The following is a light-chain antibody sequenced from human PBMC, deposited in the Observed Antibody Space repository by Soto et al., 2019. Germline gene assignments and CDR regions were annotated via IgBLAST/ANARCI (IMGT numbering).Light chain of an antibody. Sequence: EIVLTQSPATLSLSPGERATLSCRASQSVSNYLAWYQQKPGQAPRLLIYDASNRATGIPARFSGSGSGTDFTLTISSREPEDVAVYYCQQRSNWPLLTFGGGTKVEIK. CDR2: DAS. CDR1: QSVSNY. V-gene: IGKV3-11*01. J-gene: IGKJ4*01. CDR3: QQRSNWPLLT.